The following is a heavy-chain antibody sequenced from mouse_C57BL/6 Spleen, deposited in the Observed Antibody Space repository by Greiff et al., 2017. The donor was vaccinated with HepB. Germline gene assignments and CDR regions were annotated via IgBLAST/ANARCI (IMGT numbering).Heavy chain of an antibody. CDR2: IHPNSGST. CDR1: GYTFTSYW. J-gene: IGHJ2*01. V-gene: IGHV1-64*01. D-gene: IGHD2-4*01. Sequence: QVQLKQPGAELVKPGASVKLSCKASGYTFTSYWMHWVKQRPGQGLEWIGMIHPNSGSTNYNEKFKSKATLTVDKSSSTAYMQLSSLTSEDSAVYYCARGDDYEKNYFDYWGQGTTLTVSS. CDR3: ARGDDYEKNYFDY.